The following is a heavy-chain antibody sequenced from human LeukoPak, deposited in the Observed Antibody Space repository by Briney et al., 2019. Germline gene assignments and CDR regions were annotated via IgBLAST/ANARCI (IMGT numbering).Heavy chain of an antibody. V-gene: IGHV3-11*04. CDR2: ISSSGFTI. CDR1: GFTFSDYY. Sequence: GGSLRLSCAASGFTFSDYYMSWIRQAPGKGLEWVSCISSSGFTIYYADSLKGRFTISRDNAKKSLHLQMDSLRVDDTALYYCAREVTMLTSDYYFDLWGRGTLVTVSS. J-gene: IGHJ2*01. D-gene: IGHD4-17*01. CDR3: AREVTMLTSDYYFDL.